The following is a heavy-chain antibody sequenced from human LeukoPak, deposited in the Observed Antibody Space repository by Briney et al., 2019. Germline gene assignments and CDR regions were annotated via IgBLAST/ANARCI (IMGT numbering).Heavy chain of an antibody. V-gene: IGHV3-30*02. J-gene: IGHJ4*02. CDR1: GFTFSSYG. CDR2: IRYDGSNK. Sequence: PGGSLRLSCAASGFTFSSYGMHWVRQAPGKGLEWAAFIRYDGSNKYYADSVKGRFTISRDNSKNTLYLQMNSLRAEDTAVYYCAKVFYYYGSGSYYPASAFDYWGQGTLVTVSS. CDR3: AKVFYYYGSGSYYPASAFDY. D-gene: IGHD3-10*01.